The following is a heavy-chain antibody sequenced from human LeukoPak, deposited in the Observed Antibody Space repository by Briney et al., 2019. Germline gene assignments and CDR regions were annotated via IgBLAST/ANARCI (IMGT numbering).Heavy chain of an antibody. V-gene: IGHV4-31*03. CDR1: GDSISSGGYY. D-gene: IGHD1-26*01. CDR2: IYYGGDT. J-gene: IGHJ5*02. CDR3: ARVWELEGNWFDP. Sequence: SSQTLSLTCTVSGDSISSGGYYWNWIRQHPGRGLEWIGYIYYGGDTYYNPSLKSRLTISVDASKNQFSLRLSSVTAADTAVYYCARVWELEGNWFDPWGQGTLVTVSS.